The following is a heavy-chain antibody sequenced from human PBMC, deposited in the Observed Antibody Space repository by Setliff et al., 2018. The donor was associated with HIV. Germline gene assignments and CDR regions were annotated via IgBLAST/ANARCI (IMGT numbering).Heavy chain of an antibody. J-gene: IGHJ1*01. CDR2: VYHTATT. CDR3: ARGESTTWDLAESFQH. CDR1: GVSVSSGGYY. Sequence: SETPSLTCTVSGVSVSSGGYYWSWIRQHPGKGLEWIGYVYHTATTYFNPSLKSRITISVDTSKNQFSLTWGFVTVADTAVYYCARGESTTWDLAESFQHWGHGTLVTVSS. V-gene: IGHV4-31*03. D-gene: IGHD2-2*01.